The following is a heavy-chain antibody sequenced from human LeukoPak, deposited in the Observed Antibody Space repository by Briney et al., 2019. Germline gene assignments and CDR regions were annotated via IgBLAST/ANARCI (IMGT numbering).Heavy chain of an antibody. V-gene: IGHV1-8*01. J-gene: IGHJ6*02. CDR1: GYTFTSYD. D-gene: IGHD2-2*02. CDR2: MNPNSGNT. Sequence: ASVKVSCKASGYTFTSYDINWVRQATGQGLEWMGWMNPNSGNTGYAQKFQGRVTMTRNTSISTAYMELSSLRSEDTAVYYCAREWRYCSSTSCYRVPGGYYGMDVWAKGPRSPSP. CDR3: AREWRYCSSTSCYRVPGGYYGMDV.